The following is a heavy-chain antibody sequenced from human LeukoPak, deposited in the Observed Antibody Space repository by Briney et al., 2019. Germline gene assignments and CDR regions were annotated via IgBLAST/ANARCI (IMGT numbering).Heavy chain of an antibody. J-gene: IGHJ5*01. CDR1: GFTFSTYW. D-gene: IGHD5-18*01. V-gene: IGHV3-74*01. Sequence: GGSLRLSCAASGFTFSTYWMHRVRQIPGKGLVWLSRIHYDGTYTTYVDSVRGRFTISRDNTKSTLYLQMNSLRADDTAVYYCARGAEGHNYGELDSWGQGTLVTVSS. CDR2: IHYDGTYT. CDR3: ARGAEGHNYGELDS.